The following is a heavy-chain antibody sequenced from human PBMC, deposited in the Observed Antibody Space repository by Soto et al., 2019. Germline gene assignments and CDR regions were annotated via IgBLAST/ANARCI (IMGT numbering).Heavy chain of an antibody. V-gene: IGHV4-59*01. CDR3: ARVGGAPLGAFDI. CDR2: IFYSGSI. J-gene: IGHJ3*02. Sequence: SETLSLTCSVSGGSIKSYYWSWIRQPPGRGLEWIGYIFYSGSIKYNPSLKSRVTISLDTSKNQFSLKLTSVTSADTAVYYCARVGGAPLGAFDIWGQGTAVTVSS. CDR1: GGSIKSYY. D-gene: IGHD2-15*01.